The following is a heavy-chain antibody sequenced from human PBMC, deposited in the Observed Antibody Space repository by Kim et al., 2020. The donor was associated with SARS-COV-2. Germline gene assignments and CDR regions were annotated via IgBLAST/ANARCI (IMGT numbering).Heavy chain of an antibody. V-gene: IGHV4-39*01. Sequence: YNPALKSRVTISVDTSKNQFSLKLRSVTAADTAVYYCANIYTSGSYYVDYWGQGTLVTVSS. CDR3: ANIYTSGSYYVDY. D-gene: IGHD3-10*01. J-gene: IGHJ4*02.